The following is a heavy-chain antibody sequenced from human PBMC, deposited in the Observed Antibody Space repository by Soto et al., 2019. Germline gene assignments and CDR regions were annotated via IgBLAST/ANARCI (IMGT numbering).Heavy chain of an antibody. D-gene: IGHD6-13*01. CDR1: GFTFSSYA. J-gene: IGHJ4*02. CDR3: GKDSGRAAAGTYDY. CDR2: ISGSGGST. Sequence: GGSLRLSCAASGFTFSSYAMSWVRQAPGKGLEWVSAISGSGGSTYYADSVKGRFTISGDNSKNTLYLQMNSLRAEDKAVDYCGKDSGRAAAGTYDYWGQGTLVTVSS. V-gene: IGHV3-23*01.